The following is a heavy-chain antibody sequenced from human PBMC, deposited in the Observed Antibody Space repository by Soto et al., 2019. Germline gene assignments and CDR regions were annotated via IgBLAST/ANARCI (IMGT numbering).Heavy chain of an antibody. CDR2: ISYDGSNK. D-gene: IGHD2-2*01. V-gene: IGHV3-30*18. Sequence: GGSLRLSCAASGFTFSSYGMHWVRQAPGKGLEWVAVISYDGSNKYYADSVKGRFTISRDNSKNTLYLQMNSLRAEDTAVYYCAKAEVPAAMLYYFDYWGQGTLVTVSS. J-gene: IGHJ4*02. CDR1: GFTFSSYG. CDR3: AKAEVPAAMLYYFDY.